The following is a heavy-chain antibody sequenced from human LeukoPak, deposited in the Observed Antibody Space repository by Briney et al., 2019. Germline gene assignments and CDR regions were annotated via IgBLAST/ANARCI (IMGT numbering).Heavy chain of an antibody. V-gene: IGHV3-30*01. CDR3: AREGDRHLTFDY. CDR1: GSTFSGHL. D-gene: IGHD3-16*01. J-gene: IGHJ4*02. CDR2: TAYEGGEK. Sequence: GRSLGLSCAASGSTFSGHLLHWVRQAPGKGLEWVAGTAYEGGEKYYADSVSGRFTISRGNSDNTVYLQMNGLRLEDTAVYFCAREGDRHLTFDYWGRGTLVTVSS.